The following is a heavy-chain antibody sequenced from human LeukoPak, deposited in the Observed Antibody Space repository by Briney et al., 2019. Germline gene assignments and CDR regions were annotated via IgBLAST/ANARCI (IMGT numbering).Heavy chain of an antibody. CDR2: IIPIFGTA. J-gene: IGHJ4*02. D-gene: IGHD1-26*01. V-gene: IGHV1-69*13. CDR3: ARMYSGSYSPADY. Sequence: ASVKVSCKASGGTFSSYAISWVRQAPGQGLEWMGGIIPIFGTANYAQKFQGRVTITADESTSTAYMELSSLRSEDTAVYYCARMYSGSYSPADYWGQGTLVTVSS. CDR1: GGTFSSYA.